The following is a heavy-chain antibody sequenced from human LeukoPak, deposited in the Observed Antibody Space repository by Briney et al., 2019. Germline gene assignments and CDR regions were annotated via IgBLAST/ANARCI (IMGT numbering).Heavy chain of an antibody. CDR1: GYTFTGDY. CDR3: ARVNGYTYTYYFDY. CDR2: INPNSGGT. D-gene: IGHD5-18*01. Sequence: ASVKVSCKASGYTFTGDYMYWVRQAPGQGLEWMGWINPNSGGTNYAQKFQGRVTLTRDTSISTAYMELSSLRSDDTAVYYCARVNGYTYTYYFDYWGQGTLVTVSS. J-gene: IGHJ4*02. V-gene: IGHV1-2*02.